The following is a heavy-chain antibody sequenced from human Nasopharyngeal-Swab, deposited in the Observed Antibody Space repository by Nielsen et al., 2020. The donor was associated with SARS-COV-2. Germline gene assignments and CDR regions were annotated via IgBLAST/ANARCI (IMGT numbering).Heavy chain of an antibody. V-gene: IGHV3-48*03. CDR3: ARDGNLRTVRYFDL. CDR2: ISSSGSTI. Sequence: GESLKISCAASGFTFSSYEMNWVRQAPGKGLEWVSYISSSGSTIYYADSVKGRFTISRDNAKNSLYLQMNSLRAEVTAVYYCARDGNLRTVRYFDLWGRGSLVTVSS. J-gene: IGHJ2*01. D-gene: IGHD4-17*01. CDR1: GFTFSSYE.